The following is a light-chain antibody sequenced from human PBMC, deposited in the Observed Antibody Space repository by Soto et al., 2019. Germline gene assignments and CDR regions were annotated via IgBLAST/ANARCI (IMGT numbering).Light chain of an antibody. CDR2: GAS. V-gene: IGKV3-20*01. Sequence: EIGLTQSPGTLSLSPGERSTLSCRASQTISNFHFGWYQQKPGQAPRLVIYGASSRANGVPDRFSASGTGTDFTLTISRLEPEDFAVYYCQQYGTKLRTFGQGTRVEI. CDR3: QQYGTKLRT. CDR1: QTISNFH. J-gene: IGKJ1*01.